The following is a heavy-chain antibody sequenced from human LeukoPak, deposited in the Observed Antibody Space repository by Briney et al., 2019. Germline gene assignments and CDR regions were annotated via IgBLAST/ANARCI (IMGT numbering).Heavy chain of an antibody. V-gene: IGHV3-48*03. Sequence: PGGPLRLSCAASGFTFSSYDMNWVRQAPGKGLEWVSYISDSGSTINYADSVKGRFTISRDNAKNSLFLQMNSLRVEDTAVYYCTRSTDWGQGTLVTVSS. CDR2: ISDSGSTI. CDR3: TRSTD. D-gene: IGHD5/OR15-5a*01. CDR1: GFTFSSYD. J-gene: IGHJ4*02.